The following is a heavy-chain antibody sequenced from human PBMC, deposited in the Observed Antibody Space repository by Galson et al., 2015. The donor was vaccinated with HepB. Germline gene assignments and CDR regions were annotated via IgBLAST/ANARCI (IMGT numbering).Heavy chain of an antibody. CDR2: MNPNSGNT. Sequence: SVKVSCKASGYTFTSYDINWVRQATGQGLEWMGWMNPNSGNTGYAQKFQGRVTMTRNTSISTAYMELSSLRSEDTAVYYCARGHMVRGVITLDNWFDPWGKGTLVTVSS. V-gene: IGHV1-8*01. CDR3: ARGHMVRGVITLDNWFDP. J-gene: IGHJ5*02. D-gene: IGHD3-10*01. CDR1: GYTFTSYD.